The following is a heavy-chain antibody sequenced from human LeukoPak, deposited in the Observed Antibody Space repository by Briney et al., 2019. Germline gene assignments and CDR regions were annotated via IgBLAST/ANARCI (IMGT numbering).Heavy chain of an antibody. D-gene: IGHD3-10*01. CDR3: ARRDPNSDGSDVFDY. CDR1: GFTFSSYA. V-gene: IGHV3-21*01. Sequence: GGSLRLSCAASGFTFSSYAMSWVRQAPGKGLEWVSSISSSSSYIYYADSVKGRFTISRDNAKNSLYLQMNSLRAEDTAVYYCARRDPNSDGSDVFDYWGQGTLVTVSS. CDR2: ISSSSSYI. J-gene: IGHJ4*02.